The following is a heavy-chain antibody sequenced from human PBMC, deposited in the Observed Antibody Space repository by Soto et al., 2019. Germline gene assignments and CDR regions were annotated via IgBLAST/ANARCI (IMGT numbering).Heavy chain of an antibody. CDR3: ARGRGPVVARKTLQKYYYYMDV. CDR1: GGSISSGGYY. D-gene: IGHD2-15*01. CDR2: IYYSGST. J-gene: IGHJ6*03. V-gene: IGHV4-31*03. Sequence: SETLSLTCTVSGGSISSGGYYWSWIRQHPGKGLEWIGYIYYSGSTYYNPSLKSRVTISVDTSKNQFSLKLSSVTAADTAVYYCARGRGPVVARKTLQKYYYYMDVWGKGTTVTVSS.